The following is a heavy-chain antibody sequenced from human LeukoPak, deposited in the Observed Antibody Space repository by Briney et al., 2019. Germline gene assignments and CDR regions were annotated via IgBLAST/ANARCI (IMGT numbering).Heavy chain of an antibody. D-gene: IGHD6-13*01. V-gene: IGHV4-4*07. CDR3: ARDFLSSKWYYFDY. J-gene: IGHJ4*02. CDR1: GDSISTYY. CDR2: IYTSGST. Sequence: SETLSLTCTVSGDSISTYYWNWIRQPARKGLEWIGRIYTSGSTNYNPSLKSRVTMSVDTSKNQFSLKLSSVTAADTAVYYCARDFLSSKWYYFDYWGQGTLVTVSS.